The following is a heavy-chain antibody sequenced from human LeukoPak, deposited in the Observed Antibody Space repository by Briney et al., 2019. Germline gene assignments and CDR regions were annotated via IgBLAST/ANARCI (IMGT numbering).Heavy chain of an antibody. CDR2: VYHTGNT. Sequence: SETLSLTCTVSGGSVSGSYWSWIRLPPGKGLEWIGYVYHTGNTNYNPSLRSRATISLDTSKNDVTLNLRSVTAAATAIYYCARHPFATPFDFWGRGTLVTVSS. CDR3: ARHPFATPFDF. V-gene: IGHV4-59*08. CDR1: GGSVSGSY. J-gene: IGHJ4*02.